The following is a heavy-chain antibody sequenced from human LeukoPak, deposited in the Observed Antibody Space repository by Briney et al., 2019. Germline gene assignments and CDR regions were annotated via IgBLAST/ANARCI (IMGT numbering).Heavy chain of an antibody. Sequence: GGSLRLSCAASGFTFSSYAMSWVRQAPGKGLEWGSAISGSGGSTYYADSVKGRFTISRDNSKNTLYLQMNSLRAEDTAVYYCAKGVRGGLGYFDYWGQGTLVTVSS. CDR1: GFTFSSYA. CDR2: ISGSGGST. CDR3: AKGVRGGLGYFDY. V-gene: IGHV3-23*01. D-gene: IGHD3-10*01. J-gene: IGHJ4*02.